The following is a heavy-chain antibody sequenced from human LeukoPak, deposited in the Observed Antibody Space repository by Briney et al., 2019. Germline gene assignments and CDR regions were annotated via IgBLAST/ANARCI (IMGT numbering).Heavy chain of an antibody. Sequence: ASVKVSCKASGYTFTGYYMHWVRQAPGQGLEWMGWINPNSGGTNYAQKFQGRVTMTRDTSISTAYMELSRLRSDDTAVYYCARGPFIAAAGHYYYYYMDVWGKGTTVTVSS. CDR1: GYTFTGYY. CDR3: ARGPFIAAAGHYYYYYMDV. D-gene: IGHD6-13*01. CDR2: INPNSGGT. V-gene: IGHV1-2*02. J-gene: IGHJ6*03.